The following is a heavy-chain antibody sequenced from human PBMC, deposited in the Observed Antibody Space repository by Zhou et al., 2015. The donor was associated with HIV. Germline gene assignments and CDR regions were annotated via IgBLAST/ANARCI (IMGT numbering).Heavy chain of an antibody. V-gene: IGHV1-69*12. CDR2: VIPMSGTA. D-gene: IGHD3-3*01. CDR3: AKSLGGSDGYWYFDL. J-gene: IGHJ2*01. Sequence: HVQLVQSGAEVKKPGSSVKVSCKASGGTFSGYGISWVRQAPGQGLEWMGGVIPMSGTANYAQKFQGRITITADESTSTVYMDLTGLRSEDTALYYCAKSLGGSDGYWYFDLWGRGTLVTVSS. CDR1: GGTFSGYG.